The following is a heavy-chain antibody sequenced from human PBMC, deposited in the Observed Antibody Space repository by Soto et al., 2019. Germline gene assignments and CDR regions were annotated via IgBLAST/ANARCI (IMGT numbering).Heavy chain of an antibody. CDR2: MNPNSGNT. J-gene: IGHJ6*02. CDR1: GYTFTSYD. CDR3: ASEGVRGIDV. Sequence: QVRLVQSGAEVKKPGASVKVSCKASGYTFTSYDINWVRQATGQGLEWMGWMNPNSGNTGDAQKFQGRVTLTRNTSISTAYMALSSLSSADAAVYYCASEGVRGIDVWGQGTTVTVSS. D-gene: IGHD3-16*01. V-gene: IGHV1-8*01.